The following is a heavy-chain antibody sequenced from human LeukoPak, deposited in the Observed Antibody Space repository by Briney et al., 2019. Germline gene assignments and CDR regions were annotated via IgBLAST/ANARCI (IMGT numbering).Heavy chain of an antibody. CDR1: GGSISSYY. CDR3: AGRGIAVADYPY. Sequence: SETLSLTCTVSGGSISSYYWSWIRQPPGKGLEWIGYIYYSGSTNYNPSLKSRVTISVDTSKNQFSLKLGSVTAADTAVYYCAGRGIAVADYPYWGQGTLVTVSS. J-gene: IGHJ4*02. D-gene: IGHD6-19*01. V-gene: IGHV4-59*08. CDR2: IYYSGST.